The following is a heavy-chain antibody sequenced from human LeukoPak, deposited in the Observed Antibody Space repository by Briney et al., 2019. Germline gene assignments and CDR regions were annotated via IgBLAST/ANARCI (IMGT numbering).Heavy chain of an antibody. J-gene: IGHJ4*02. CDR2: ISSSSSYI. V-gene: IGHV3-21*01. CDR1: GFTFSSYS. D-gene: IGHD3-22*01. Sequence: GGSLRLSCAASGFTFSSYSMNWVRQAPGKGLGWVSSISSSSSYIYYADSVKGRFTISRDNAKNSLYLQMNSLRAEDTAVYYCARAAPTRTLIGSGADYWGQGTLVTVSS. CDR3: ARAAPTRTLIGSGADY.